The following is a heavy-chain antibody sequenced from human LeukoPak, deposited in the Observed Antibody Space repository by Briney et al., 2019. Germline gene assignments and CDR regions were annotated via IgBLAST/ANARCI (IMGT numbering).Heavy chain of an antibody. J-gene: IGHJ3*02. V-gene: IGHV4-39*01. CDR1: GGSISNSHFY. Sequence: SETLSLTCTVSGGSISNSHFYWGWIRQPQGQGLEWIGNIYYSGSTYYNPSLKSRVTISVDTSKNQFSLRLSSVTAADTAVYYCARDSSGYQRAAFDIWGQGTVVTVSS. D-gene: IGHD3-22*01. CDR2: IYYSGST. CDR3: ARDSSGYQRAAFDI.